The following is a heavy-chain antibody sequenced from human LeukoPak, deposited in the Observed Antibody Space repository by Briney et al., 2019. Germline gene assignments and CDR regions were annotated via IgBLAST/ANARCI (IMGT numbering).Heavy chain of an antibody. V-gene: IGHV4-34*01. CDR3: ARGRAVPLDY. CDR2: INHSGST. J-gene: IGHJ4*02. CDR1: GGSFSGYY. Sequence: SETLSLTCAVYGGSFSGYYWSWIRRPPGKGLEWIGEINHSGSTNYNPSLKSRVTISVDTSKNQFSLKLSSVTAADTAVYYCARGRAVPLDYWGQGTLVTVSS. D-gene: IGHD6-19*01.